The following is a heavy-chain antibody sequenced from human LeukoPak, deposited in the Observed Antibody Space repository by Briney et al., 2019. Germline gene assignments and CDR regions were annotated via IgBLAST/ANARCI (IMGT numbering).Heavy chain of an antibody. J-gene: IGHJ4*02. Sequence: SETLSLTCTVSGSSISSHYWSWIRQPPGKGLEWIGYIYYSGSTNYNPSLKSRVTISVDTSKNQFSLKLSSVTAADTAVYYCARHAAYYYDSSGYYRGGYFDYWGQGTLVTVSS. D-gene: IGHD3-22*01. CDR2: IYYSGST. V-gene: IGHV4-59*08. CDR3: ARHAAYYYDSSGYYRGGYFDY. CDR1: GSSISSHY.